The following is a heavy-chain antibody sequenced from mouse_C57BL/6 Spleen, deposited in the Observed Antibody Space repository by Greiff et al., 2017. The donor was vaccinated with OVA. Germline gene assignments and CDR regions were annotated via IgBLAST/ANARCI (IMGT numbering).Heavy chain of an antibody. D-gene: IGHD1-1*01. V-gene: IGHV1-26*01. CDR1: GYTFTDYY. Sequence: VQLQQSGPELVKPGASVKISCKASGYTFTDYYMNWVKQSHGKSLEWIGDINPNNGGTSYNQKFKGKATLTVDKSSSTAYMELRSLTSEDSAVYYGARRVNYCGSSYGYFDVWGTGTTVTVSS. CDR3: ARRVNYCGSSYGYFDV. J-gene: IGHJ1*03. CDR2: INPNNGGT.